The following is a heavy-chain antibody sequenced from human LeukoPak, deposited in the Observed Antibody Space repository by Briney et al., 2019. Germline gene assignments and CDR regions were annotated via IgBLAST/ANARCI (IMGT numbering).Heavy chain of an antibody. D-gene: IGHD1-26*01. V-gene: IGHV4-61*01. Sequence: SETLSLTCTVSGGSFSSGSYFWTWIRQSPGKRLEYVGYIYDSGRTNYNPSLKSRVTISVDTSKNQFSLRLNSVTAADTAVYYCARSRAFNSGAFDPWGQGSLVTVSS. J-gene: IGHJ5*02. CDR3: ARSRAFNSGAFDP. CDR2: IYDSGRT. CDR1: GGSFSSGSYF.